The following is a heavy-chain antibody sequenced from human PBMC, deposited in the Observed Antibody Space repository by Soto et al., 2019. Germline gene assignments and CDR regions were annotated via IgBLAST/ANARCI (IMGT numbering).Heavy chain of an antibody. D-gene: IGHD3-10*01. CDR3: ARDGPVSNLYYYGSGSEPVDWYFDL. V-gene: IGHV1-3*01. CDR2: INAGNGNT. Sequence: EASVKVSCKASGYTFTSYAMHWVRQAPGQRLEWMGWINAGNGNTKYSQKFRDRVTITRDTSASTAYMELSSLRSEDTAVYYCARDGPVSNLYYYGSGSEPVDWYFDLWGRGTLVTVSS. J-gene: IGHJ2*01. CDR1: GYTFTSYA.